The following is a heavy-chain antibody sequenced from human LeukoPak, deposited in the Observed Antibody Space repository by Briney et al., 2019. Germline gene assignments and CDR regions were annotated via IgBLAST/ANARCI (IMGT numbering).Heavy chain of an antibody. CDR1: GYTFTSYA. D-gene: IGHD3-10*01. J-gene: IGHJ4*02. Sequence: VSVKVSCKASGYTFTSYAMHWVRQAPGQRLEWMGWINAGNGNTKYSQKFQGRVTVTRDTSASTAYMELSSLRSEDTAVYYCARDGAYYDSGSYYNNYFDYWGQGTLVTVSS. V-gene: IGHV1-3*01. CDR3: ARDGAYYDSGSYYNNYFDY. CDR2: INAGNGNT.